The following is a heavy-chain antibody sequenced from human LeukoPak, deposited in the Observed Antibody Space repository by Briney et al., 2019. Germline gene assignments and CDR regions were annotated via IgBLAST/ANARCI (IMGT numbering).Heavy chain of an antibody. CDR3: AKEGPYYDFWSGYPQDSYGMDV. J-gene: IGHJ6*02. CDR1: GFTFSSYG. V-gene: IGHV3-30*18. Sequence: GGSLRLSCAASGFTFSSYGMHWVRQAPGKGLEWVAVISYDGSNKYYADFVKGRFTISRDNSKNTLYLQMNSLRAEDTAVYYCAKEGPYYDFWSGYPQDSYGMDVWGQGTTVTVSS. D-gene: IGHD3-3*01. CDR2: ISYDGSNK.